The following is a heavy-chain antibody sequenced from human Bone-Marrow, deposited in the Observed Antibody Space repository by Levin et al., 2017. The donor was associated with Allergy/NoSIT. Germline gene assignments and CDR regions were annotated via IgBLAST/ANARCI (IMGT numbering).Heavy chain of an antibody. D-gene: IGHD2-15*01. CDR3: ARVPDSSNIYWDY. V-gene: IGHV3-7*01. CDR1: GFTFSTFW. J-gene: IGHJ4*02. CDR2: IKEDGSDK. Sequence: QSGGSLRLSCGASGFTFSTFWMTWVRQAPGKGLEWVATIKEDGSDKYYVDSVKGRFTISRDNAMNSLFLQLNNLRAEDTALYYCARVPDSSNIYWDYWGQGTLVTVSS.